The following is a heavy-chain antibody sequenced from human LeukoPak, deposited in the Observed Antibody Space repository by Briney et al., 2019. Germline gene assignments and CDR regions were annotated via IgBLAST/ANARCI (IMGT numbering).Heavy chain of an antibody. CDR2: IIPIFGTA. CDR3: ARPPPTYYYDSSGYWD. V-gene: IGHV1-69*13. Sequence: SVKVSCKASGGTFSSYAISWVRQAPGQGPEWMGGIIPIFGTANYAQKFQGRVTITADESTSTAYMELSSLRSEDTAVYYCARPPPTYYYDSSGYWDWGQGTLVTVSS. D-gene: IGHD3-22*01. J-gene: IGHJ4*02. CDR1: GGTFSSYA.